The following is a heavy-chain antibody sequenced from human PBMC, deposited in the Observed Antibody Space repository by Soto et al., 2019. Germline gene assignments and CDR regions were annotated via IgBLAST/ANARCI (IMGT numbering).Heavy chain of an antibody. J-gene: IGHJ4*02. Sequence: ASVKVSCKASGYTFTSYGISWVRQAPGQGLEWMGWISAYNGNTNYAQKLQGRVTMTTDTSTSTAYMELRSLRSDDTAVYYCARDLGYYYDSSGYYLFDYWGQGTLVTVSS. CDR3: ARDLGYYYDSSGYYLFDY. D-gene: IGHD3-22*01. CDR2: ISAYNGNT. CDR1: GYTFTSYG. V-gene: IGHV1-18*01.